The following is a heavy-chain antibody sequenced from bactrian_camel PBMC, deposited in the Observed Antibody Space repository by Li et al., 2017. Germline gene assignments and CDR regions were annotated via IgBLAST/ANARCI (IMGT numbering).Heavy chain of an antibody. CDR1: TYALTSAC. CDR2: ISSDDRP. D-gene: IGHD3*01. Sequence: VQLVESGGGSAQAGGSLRLSCATSTYALTSACMGWFRQVPGKQREAVAAISSDDRPEYADPAKGRFTISKVDAKSTLYLRLNSLKPDDSAKYYCATREMDTYSGLPRDCISALRAGTNFKGQGTQVTVS. J-gene: IGHJ4*01. V-gene: IGHV3S67*01.